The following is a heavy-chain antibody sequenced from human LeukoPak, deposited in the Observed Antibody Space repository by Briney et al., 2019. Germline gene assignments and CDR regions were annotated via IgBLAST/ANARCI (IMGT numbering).Heavy chain of an antibody. J-gene: IGHJ3*02. CDR3: ARGDLGAFDI. CDR1: GGSSSSDY. Sequence: PSETLSRTGSDAGGSSSSDYWSWIRQGPGKGLEYIGYLYYSGSPSYNPSLKSRVTISLDTSKNQFSLKLNSVTAADTAVYYCARGDLGAFDIWGQGTMVTVSS. V-gene: IGHV4-59*08. D-gene: IGHD3-10*01. CDR2: LYYSGSP.